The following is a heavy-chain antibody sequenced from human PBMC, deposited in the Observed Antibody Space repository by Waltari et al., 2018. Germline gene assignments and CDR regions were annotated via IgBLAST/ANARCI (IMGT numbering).Heavy chain of an antibody. CDR1: GGSFS. CDR2: INHSGSI. CDR3: ARGHETGTSSWHYFDS. J-gene: IGHJ4*02. V-gene: IGHV4-34*01. D-gene: IGHD6-13*01. Sequence: QVQPQQWGAGLLKPSETLSLTCAVSGGSFSWIRQPPGQGLEWIVDINHSGSISLNPSHNRRVTMSVDTSKNQLSLRLTSVTAGDTAVYYCARGHETGTSSWHYFDSWGQGTLVTVSS.